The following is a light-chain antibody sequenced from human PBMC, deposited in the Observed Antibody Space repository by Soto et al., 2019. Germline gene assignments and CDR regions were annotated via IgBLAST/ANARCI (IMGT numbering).Light chain of an antibody. CDR2: GAS. CDR1: QRISSN. CDR3: QHYNNWPPYT. V-gene: IGKV3D-15*01. Sequence: EIVMTQSPDTLSVSPGERATLSCRASQRISSNLAWYQQKPGQAPTLLIYGASTRATGVPARFSGSGSETDFTLTISNLQSEDCAVYFCQHYNNWPPYTFCQGTKVEIK. J-gene: IGKJ2*01.